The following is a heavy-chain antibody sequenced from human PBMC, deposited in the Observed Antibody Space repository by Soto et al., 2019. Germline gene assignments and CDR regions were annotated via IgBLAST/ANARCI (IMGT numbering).Heavy chain of an antibody. J-gene: IGHJ4*02. CDR3: ERAKLPGPVDY. CDR2: ISSSSSYI. CDR1: GFTFSSYS. Sequence: GGSLRLSCAASGFTFSSYSMNWVRQAPGKGLEWVSSISSSSSYIYYADSVKGRFTISRDNAKNSLYLQMNSLRAADTAVYYCERAKLPGPVDYWGRGPLVTAPQ. V-gene: IGHV3-21*01.